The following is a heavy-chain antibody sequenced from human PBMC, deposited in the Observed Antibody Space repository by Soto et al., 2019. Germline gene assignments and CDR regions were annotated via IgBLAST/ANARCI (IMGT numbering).Heavy chain of an antibody. J-gene: IGHJ4*02. CDR2: ISDDGART. D-gene: IGHD2-2*01. V-gene: IGHV3-74*01. CDR1: GFVFEVYW. Sequence: VGSLRLSCVASGFVFEVYWMHWVRQVPGKGLEWVSRISDDGARTDYADSVRGRFTISRDNANNALYLQMNALRGEDTAVYFCPRGPRPSSVGTGAVWGRGALVTVSS. CDR3: PRGPRPSSVGTGAV.